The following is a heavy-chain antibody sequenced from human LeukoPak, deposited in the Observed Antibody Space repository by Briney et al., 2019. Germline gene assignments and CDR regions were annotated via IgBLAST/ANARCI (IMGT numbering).Heavy chain of an antibody. CDR2: IYTSGST. Sequence: SETLSLICTVSGGSISSGNYYWTWIRQPAGKGLEWIGRIYTSGSTNYNPSLKSRLTISVDTSKNQFSLKLSSVTAADTAVYYCARGRETDYSNYSGAFDIWGQGTMVTVSS. CDR3: ARGRETDYSNYSGAFDI. J-gene: IGHJ3*02. V-gene: IGHV4-61*02. D-gene: IGHD4-11*01. CDR1: GGSISSGNYY.